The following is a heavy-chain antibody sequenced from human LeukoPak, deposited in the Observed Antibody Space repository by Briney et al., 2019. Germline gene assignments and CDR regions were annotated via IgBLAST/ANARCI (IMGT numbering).Heavy chain of an antibody. CDR2: SDYSGNT. CDR1: SGSITSGNYY. CDR3: ARRGTGLDWFDP. J-gene: IGHJ5*02. Sequence: SETLSLTCTVSSGSITSGNYYWDWIRQPPGKGLEWIGGSDYSGNTYYNPSLKSRVTISVDTSKNQFSLKLSSVTAADTAVYYCARRGTGLDWFDPWGQGTLVTVSS. D-gene: IGHD1-1*01. V-gene: IGHV4-39*07.